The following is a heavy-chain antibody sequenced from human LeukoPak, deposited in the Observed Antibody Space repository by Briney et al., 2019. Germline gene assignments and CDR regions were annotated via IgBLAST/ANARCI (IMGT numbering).Heavy chain of an antibody. CDR1: GGSISSGDYY. D-gene: IGHD5-18*01. V-gene: IGHV4-30-2*01. CDR2: IYHSGST. Sequence: SETLSLTCTVSGGSISSGDYYWSWIRQPPGKGLEWIGYIYHSGSTYYKPSLKSRVTISLDRSKNQFSLKLTSVTAADTAVYYCARGGYSFDSWGQGTLVTVSS. J-gene: IGHJ5*01. CDR3: ARGGYSFDS.